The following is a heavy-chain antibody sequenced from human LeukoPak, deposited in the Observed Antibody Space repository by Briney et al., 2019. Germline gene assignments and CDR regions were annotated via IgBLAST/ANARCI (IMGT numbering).Heavy chain of an antibody. CDR2: IIPLFGTP. D-gene: IGHD3-22*01. CDR3: ARGWSGGHVRVYDSSAYYGHY. CDR1: GGTFSSYT. V-gene: IGHV1-69*06. Sequence: ASVKVSCKASGGTFSSYTISWVRQAPGQGLEWMGGIIPLFGTPDYAQKFQDRLTITADKFTSTAYMELSSLRSEDTAVYYCARGWSGGHVRVYDSSAYYGHYWGQGTLVTVSS. J-gene: IGHJ4*02.